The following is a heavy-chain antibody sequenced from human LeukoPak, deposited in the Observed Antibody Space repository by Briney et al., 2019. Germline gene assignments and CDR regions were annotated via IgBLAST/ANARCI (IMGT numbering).Heavy chain of an antibody. J-gene: IGHJ6*03. CDR3: ARGPNYSFYMDV. CDR2: ITANGGSK. Sequence: GGSLRLSCAASGFTFSDYTMHWVRLAPGKRLEYVSAITANGGSKYHADSVRARFTVSRDNSKDTLYLQMGSLRAEDTALYYCARGPNYSFYMDVWGKGTTVTVSS. CDR1: GFTFSDYT. V-gene: IGHV3-64*02.